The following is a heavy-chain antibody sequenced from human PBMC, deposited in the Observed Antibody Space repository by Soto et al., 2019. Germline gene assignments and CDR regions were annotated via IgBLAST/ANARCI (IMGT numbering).Heavy chain of an antibody. CDR1: GGSISSSSYY. J-gene: IGHJ6*03. Sequence: SETLSLTCTVSGGSISSSSYYCGWIRQPPGKGLEWIGSIYYSGSTYYNPSLKSRVTISVDTSKNQFSLKLSSVTAADTAVYYCARGHSSWYYYMDVWGKGTTVTVSS. D-gene: IGHD6-13*01. CDR2: IYYSGST. V-gene: IGHV4-39*01. CDR3: ARGHSSWYYYMDV.